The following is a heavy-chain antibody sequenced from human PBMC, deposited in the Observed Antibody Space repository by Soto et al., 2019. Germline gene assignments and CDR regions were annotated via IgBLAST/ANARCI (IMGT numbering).Heavy chain of an antibody. CDR2: ISHDESNK. V-gene: IGHV3-30*18. J-gene: IGHJ4*02. Sequence: PGGSLRLSCAASGFTFSNYGMHWVRQAPGKGLEWVAVISHDESNKYYADSVKSRFTISRDNSQNTLFLQMSSLRPEDTAVYYCVKAGDGWWRSLDYWVQGIMVTVSS. CDR3: VKAGDGWWRSLDY. CDR1: GFTFSNYG. D-gene: IGHD6-19*01.